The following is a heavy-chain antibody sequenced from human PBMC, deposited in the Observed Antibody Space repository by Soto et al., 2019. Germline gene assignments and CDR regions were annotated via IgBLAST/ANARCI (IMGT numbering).Heavy chain of an antibody. CDR2: IYWNDDK. V-gene: IGHV2-5*01. J-gene: IGHJ5*02. Sequence: QITLKESGPPLVKPTQTLTLTCTFSGFSLSTSGVGVGWIRQPPGKALEWLALIYWNDDKRYSPSLKSRLTITKDTSKNQVVLTMTNMDPVDTATYYCAHSLPEYDFWSGYYQGFENNNWFDPWGQGTLVTVSS. D-gene: IGHD3-3*01. CDR3: AHSLPEYDFWSGYYQGFENNNWFDP. CDR1: GFSLSTSGVG.